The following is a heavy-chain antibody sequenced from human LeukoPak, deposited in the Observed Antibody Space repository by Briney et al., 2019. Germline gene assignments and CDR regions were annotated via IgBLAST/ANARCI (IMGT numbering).Heavy chain of an antibody. V-gene: IGHV3-74*01. CDR3: AKDMGQLEQQLESDAFDI. J-gene: IGHJ3*02. D-gene: IGHD6-13*01. CDR1: GFTFSSYW. CDR2: VNTDGSTT. Sequence: GGSLRLSCAASGFTFSSYWMHWVRQAPAKGLVWVSRVNTDGSTTNYADSVKGRFTISRDNAKNTLYLQMNSLRAEDTALYYCAKDMGQLEQQLESDAFDIWGQGTMVTVSS.